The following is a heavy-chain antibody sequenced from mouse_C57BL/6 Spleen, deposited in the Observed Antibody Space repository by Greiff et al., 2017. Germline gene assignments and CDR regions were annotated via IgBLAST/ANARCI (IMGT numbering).Heavy chain of an antibody. CDR3: ARSMVTTDYFDY. J-gene: IGHJ2*01. CDR1: GFTFSDYG. Sequence: EVQGVESGGGLVKPGGSLKLSCAASGFTFSDYGMHWVRQAPEKGLEWVAYISTGSSTIYYADTVKGRFTISRDNAKNTLFLQMTSLRSEDTAMYYCARSMVTTDYFDYWGQGTTLTVSS. V-gene: IGHV5-17*01. CDR2: ISTGSSTI. D-gene: IGHD2-2*01.